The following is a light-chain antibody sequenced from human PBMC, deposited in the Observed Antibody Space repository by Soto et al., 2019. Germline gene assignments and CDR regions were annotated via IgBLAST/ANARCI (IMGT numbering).Light chain of an antibody. Sequence: DIQLTQSPPSLSASVGDSFTITCRASQSVRSYLNWYQQKPGKAPKLLIFAASSLQSGTPSRFSGSGSGTDFTLTISTLQPEDFATYYCQQSYSTPWTFGQGTKVDIK. J-gene: IGKJ1*01. V-gene: IGKV1-39*01. CDR3: QQSYSTPWT. CDR1: QSVRSY. CDR2: AAS.